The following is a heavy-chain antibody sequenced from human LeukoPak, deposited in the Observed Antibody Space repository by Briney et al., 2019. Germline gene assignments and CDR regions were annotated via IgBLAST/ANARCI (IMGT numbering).Heavy chain of an antibody. D-gene: IGHD3-22*01. CDR2: MNPNSGNT. CDR3: ARGPRGYDFRYYYYMDV. CDR1: GYTFTSYD. J-gene: IGHJ6*03. Sequence: ASVKVSCKASGYTFTSYDINWVRQATGQGLEWMGWMNPNSGNTGYAQKFQGRVTITRNTSISTAYMELSSLRSEDTAVYYCARGPRGYDFRYYYYMDVWGKGTTVTVSS. V-gene: IGHV1-8*03.